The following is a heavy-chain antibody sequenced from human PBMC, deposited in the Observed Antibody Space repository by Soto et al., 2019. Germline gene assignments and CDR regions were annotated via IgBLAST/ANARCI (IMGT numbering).Heavy chain of an antibody. Sequence: SQTLSLTCAISGDSVSSNSAAWNWIRQSPSRGLEWLGRTYYRSKWYNDYAVSVKSRITTNPDTSKNQFSLQLTSVTPEDTAVIYCARDWSLCWLARFVDAFDIWGQGTLVTVSS. V-gene: IGHV6-1*01. D-gene: IGHD3-10*02. CDR1: GDSVSSNSAA. CDR2: TYYRSKWYN. CDR3: ARDWSLCWLARFVDAFDI. J-gene: IGHJ3*02.